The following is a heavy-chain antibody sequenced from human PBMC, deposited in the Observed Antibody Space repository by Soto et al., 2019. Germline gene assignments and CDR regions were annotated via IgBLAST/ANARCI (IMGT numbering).Heavy chain of an antibody. Sequence: QVLLQESGPGLVQPSGTLSLSCAVSGVSISSNYYWGWVRQSPGKGLEWLGDISHIGSVNYSPSLTIRVTISMDRTENQFSLKLNSVTAADTAVYYCVRSFGWYAIDYWCQGTLVIVSS. D-gene: IGHD6-19*01. CDR1: GVSISSNYY. J-gene: IGHJ4*02. V-gene: IGHV4-4*02. CDR2: ISHIGSV. CDR3: VRSFGWYAIDY.